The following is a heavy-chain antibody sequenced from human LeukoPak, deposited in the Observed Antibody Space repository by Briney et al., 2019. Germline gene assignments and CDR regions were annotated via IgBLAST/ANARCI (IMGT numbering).Heavy chain of an antibody. V-gene: IGHV4-39*07. CDR3: ARVVYDSSTYPKSYFDF. J-gene: IGHJ4*02. CDR2: IYYRGIT. D-gene: IGHD3-22*01. CDR1: GGSISSSSYY. Sequence: SETLSLTCTVSGGSISSSSYYWGWIRQPPGKGLEWIGSIYYRGITYYNPSLKSRVTISVDTSKNQFSLKLSSVTAADTAVYYCARVVYDSSTYPKSYFDFWGQGTLVTVSS.